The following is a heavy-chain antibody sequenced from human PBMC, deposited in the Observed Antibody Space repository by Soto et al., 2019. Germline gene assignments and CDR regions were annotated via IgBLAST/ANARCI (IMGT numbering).Heavy chain of an antibody. Sequence: SETLSLTCSASGGSITSSSHFWGWVLQPPGKGLEWIGTIYFTGNTYYTPSLKSRLTMSIDTSKIEFSLRLNSVTAADTAVYYCAGQTFTIAAASYGRSNWFDPWGPGTLVTVSS. CDR1: GGSITSSSHF. CDR2: IYFTGNT. J-gene: IGHJ5*02. CDR3: AGQTFTIAAASYGRSNWFDP. V-gene: IGHV4-39*01. D-gene: IGHD6-25*01.